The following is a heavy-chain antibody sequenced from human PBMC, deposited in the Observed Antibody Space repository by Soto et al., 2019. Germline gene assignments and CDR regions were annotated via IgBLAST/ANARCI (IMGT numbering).Heavy chain of an antibody. CDR1: GFTFGDYG. V-gene: IGHV3-49*03. CDR3: AKSTHSYGHGLDY. CDR2: IRSKSYGKTT. Sequence: GGSLRLSCSTSGFTFGDYGMTWFRQAPGKGLEWVGLIRSKSYGKTTEYAASATDRFTISRDDSKRIAYLQMNSLKADDTAVYYCAKSTHSYGHGLDYWGQGTLVTVSS. D-gene: IGHD5-18*01. J-gene: IGHJ4*02.